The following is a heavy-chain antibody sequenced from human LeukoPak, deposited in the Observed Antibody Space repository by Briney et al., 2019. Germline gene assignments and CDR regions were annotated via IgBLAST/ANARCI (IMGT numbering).Heavy chain of an antibody. J-gene: IGHJ6*03. Sequence: GGSLRLSCAASGFTVSSNYMSWVRQAPGKGLEWVAFIRYDGSNKYYADSVKGRFTISRDNSKNTLYLHMNSLRAEDTAVYYCAKDGSGNPRQAHRNYYYYYMDVWGKGTTVTISS. CDR3: AKDGSGNPRQAHRNYYYYYMDV. V-gene: IGHV3-30*02. D-gene: IGHD3-10*01. CDR1: GFTVSSNY. CDR2: IRYDGSNK.